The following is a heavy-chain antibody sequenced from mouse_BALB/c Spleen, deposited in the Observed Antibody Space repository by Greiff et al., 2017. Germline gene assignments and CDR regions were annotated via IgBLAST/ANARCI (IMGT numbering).Heavy chain of an antibody. Sequence: QVQLQQSGPGLVQPSQSLSITCTVSGFSLTSYGVHWVRQSPGKGLEWLGVIWSGGSTDYNAAFISRLSISKDNSKSQVFLKMNSLQTDDTARYYCARDPLLSAYAMDYGGQGTSVTVSS. J-gene: IGHJ4*01. CDR1: GFSLTSYG. CDR3: ARDPLLSAYAMDY. CDR2: IWSGGST. D-gene: IGHD6-5*01. V-gene: IGHV2-4-1*01.